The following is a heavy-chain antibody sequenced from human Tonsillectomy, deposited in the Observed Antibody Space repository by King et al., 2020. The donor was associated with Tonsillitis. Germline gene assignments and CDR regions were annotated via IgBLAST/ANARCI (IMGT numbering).Heavy chain of an antibody. V-gene: IGHV1-2*02. CDR3: ARGGGGFDS. CDR1: GYTFTGYY. J-gene: IGHJ4*02. D-gene: IGHD3-10*01. CDR2: INPKCGGT. Sequence: QLVQSGAAVKKPGASVKVSCKASGYTFTGYYMHWVRQAPGQGLEWMGWINPKCGGTTYAQKFQGRVTMTRDTSISTAYMEVTRLRSDDTAVYYCARGGGGFDSWGQGTLVTVSS.